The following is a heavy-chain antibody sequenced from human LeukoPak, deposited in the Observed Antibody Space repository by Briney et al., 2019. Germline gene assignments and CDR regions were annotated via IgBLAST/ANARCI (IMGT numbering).Heavy chain of an antibody. J-gene: IGHJ3*02. CDR1: GFTFRNYV. CDR2: TSSDLNVK. D-gene: IGHD4-23*01. V-gene: IGHV3-30*18. CDR3: AKDKYGGNSAWAFGI. Sequence: GGSLGLSCAASGFTFRNYVIHWVRQAPGKGLEWVAVTSSDLNVKLYADSVKGRFTISRDNAKNSLYLQMNSLRAEDTALYYCAKDKYGGNSAWAFGIWGQGTMVTVSS.